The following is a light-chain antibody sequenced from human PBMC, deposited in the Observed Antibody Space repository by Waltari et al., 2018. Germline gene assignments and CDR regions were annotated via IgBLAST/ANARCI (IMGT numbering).Light chain of an antibody. J-gene: IGKJ2*01. CDR2: GAS. Sequence: DIQMTQSPSSLSASVGGSVTMSCRASHNIEVFLNWYQQKPGKAPKLLIFGASSLQNGVPSRFSGSGSGTDFTLTITSLSSEDSATYYCQQSQGFPYTFGQGTKLEIK. V-gene: IGKV1-39*01. CDR3: QQSQGFPYT. CDR1: HNIEVF.